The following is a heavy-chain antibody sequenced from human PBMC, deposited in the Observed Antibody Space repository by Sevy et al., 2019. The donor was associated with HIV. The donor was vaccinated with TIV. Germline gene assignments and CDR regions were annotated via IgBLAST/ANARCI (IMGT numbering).Heavy chain of an antibody. J-gene: IGHJ6*02. CDR1: GFTFGDYA. Sequence: GGSLRLSCTISGFTFGDYAMSWVSQAPGKGLEWVGFIRSKAYAGTIDYAASVKGRFTISRDDSKSIAYLQMDSLQIEDTAVYYCTRVGTRGYYYGMDVWGQGTTVTVSS. V-gene: IGHV3-49*04. D-gene: IGHD1-7*01. CDR2: IRSKAYAGTI. CDR3: TRVGTRGYYYGMDV.